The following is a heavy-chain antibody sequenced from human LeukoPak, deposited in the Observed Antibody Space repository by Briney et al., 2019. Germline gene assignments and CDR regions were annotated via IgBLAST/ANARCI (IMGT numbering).Heavy chain of an antibody. J-gene: IGHJ3*02. CDR3: TRAIEGAFDI. Sequence: GGSLRLSCTTSGFTFGDYAMTWVRQAPGKGLEGVGFIRSIIYGGTPEYAASVKGRFTISRDDSRGIAYLQMNSLKTEDTAVYYCTRAIEGAFDIWGQGTMVTVSS. CDR2: IRSIIYGGTP. V-gene: IGHV3-49*04. CDR1: GFTFGDYA.